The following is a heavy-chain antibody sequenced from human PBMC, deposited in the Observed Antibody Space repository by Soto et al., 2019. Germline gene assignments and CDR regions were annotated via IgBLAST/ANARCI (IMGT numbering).Heavy chain of an antibody. V-gene: IGHV3-30-3*01. CDR1: DFPSVHLA. CDR2: ISDDGTNK. Sequence: QVQLVESGGALFPLGRSLTLSCPASDFPSVHLAIPGFRQPPGKGLEWVAIISDDGTNKDYGDAVKGRFTISRDNSKNTVYLQMNSLRTVDTAMYFCARDYGRALTKGYYFDNWGQGTLVTVSS. CDR3: ARDYGRALTKGYYFDN. D-gene: IGHD2-8*01. J-gene: IGHJ4*02.